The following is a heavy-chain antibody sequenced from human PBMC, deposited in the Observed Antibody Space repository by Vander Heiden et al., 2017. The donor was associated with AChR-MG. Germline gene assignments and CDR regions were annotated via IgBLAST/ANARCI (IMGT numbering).Heavy chain of an antibody. Sequence: EVQLLESGGGLVQPGGSLRLSCAASGFTFSSYAMSWVRQAPGKGLEWVSAISGSGGSTYYADSVKGRFTISRDNSKNTLYLQMNSLRAEDTAVYYCASEEYCSGGSCYEADYWGQGTLVTVSS. CDR1: GFTFSSYA. D-gene: IGHD2-15*01. CDR2: ISGSGGST. V-gene: IGHV3-23*01. J-gene: IGHJ4*02. CDR3: ASEEYCSGGSCYEADY.